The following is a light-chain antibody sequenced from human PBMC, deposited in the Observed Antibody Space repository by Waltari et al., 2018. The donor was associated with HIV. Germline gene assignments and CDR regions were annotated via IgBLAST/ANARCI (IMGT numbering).Light chain of an antibody. V-gene: IGKV3-15*01. Sequence: EIVMTQSPATLSVSPGERATLSCRASQSVSSNLAWYQQRPGQAPMLLIYGASTRATGIPARFSGSGSGTEFTLTISSLQSEEFAVYYCQQCNNWPRTFGQGTKVEIK. J-gene: IGKJ1*01. CDR1: QSVSSN. CDR3: QQCNNWPRT. CDR2: GAS.